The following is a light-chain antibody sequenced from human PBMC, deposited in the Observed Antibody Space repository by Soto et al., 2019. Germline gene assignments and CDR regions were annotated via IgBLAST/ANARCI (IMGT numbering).Light chain of an antibody. CDR1: SSNIGAGYD. V-gene: IGLV1-40*01. CDR3: QSYDSSVSGDVV. J-gene: IGLJ2*01. Sequence: QSVLTQPPSVSGAPGQRVTISCTGSSSNIGAGYDVHWYQQLPGTAPKLLIYRSSNRPSGVPDRFSASKSGTSASLAITGLQAEDEADYYCQSYDSSVSGDVVFGGGTKLTVL. CDR2: RSS.